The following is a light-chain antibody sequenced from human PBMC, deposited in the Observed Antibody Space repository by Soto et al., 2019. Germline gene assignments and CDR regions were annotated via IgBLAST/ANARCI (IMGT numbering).Light chain of an antibody. V-gene: IGKV3-20*01. J-gene: IGKJ2*01. CDR3: QQYRSSPYT. CDR1: QSVSSSY. Sequence: EIVLTQSPGTLSLSPGERATLSCRASQSVSSSYLAWYQQKPGQAPRLLIYGASSRATGIPDRFSGSGSGTDFTLTISRLEPEDFAVYYCQQYRSSPYTLGQGTMLEIK. CDR2: GAS.